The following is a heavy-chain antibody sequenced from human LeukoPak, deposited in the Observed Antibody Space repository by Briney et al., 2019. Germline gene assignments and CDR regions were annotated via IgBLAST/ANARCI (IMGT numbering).Heavy chain of an antibody. D-gene: IGHD5-18*01. Sequence: GGSLRLSCAASGFTFDDYGMSWVRQAPGKGLEWVSGINWNGGSTGYADSVKGRFTISRDNAKNSLYLQMNSLRAEDTALYYCARDQGIQLWPNDAFDIWGQGTMVTVSS. V-gene: IGHV3-20*04. CDR1: GFTFDDYG. CDR2: INWNGGST. J-gene: IGHJ3*02. CDR3: ARDQGIQLWPNDAFDI.